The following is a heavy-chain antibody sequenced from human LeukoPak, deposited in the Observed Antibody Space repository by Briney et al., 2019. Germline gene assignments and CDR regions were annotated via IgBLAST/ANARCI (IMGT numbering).Heavy chain of an antibody. V-gene: IGHV4-4*07. CDR1: GGSISNYY. CDR3: ARGPWNLPPGWFDP. CDR2: IYSRGST. D-gene: IGHD1-7*01. Sequence: PSETLSLTCTLSGGSISNYYWSWIRQPAGKGLEWIGRIYSRGSTNHNPSLKSRVTMSVDTSKNQFSLKLSSVTAADTAMYYCARGPWNLPPGWFDPWGQGTLVTVSS. J-gene: IGHJ5*02.